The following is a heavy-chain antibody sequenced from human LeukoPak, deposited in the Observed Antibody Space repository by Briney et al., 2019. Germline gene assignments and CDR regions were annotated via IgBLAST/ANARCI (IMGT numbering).Heavy chain of an antibody. CDR1: GFTFSNYY. V-gene: IGHV3-53*01. J-gene: IGHJ3*02. Sequence: GGSLRLSCAASGFTFSNYYISWIRQAPGKGLEWVSVFYSGSSTYYADSVKGRFTISRDNSKNTLYLQMNSLRAEDTAVYYCAREDYYDSSGYGAFDIWGQGTMVTVSS. D-gene: IGHD3-22*01. CDR2: FYSGSST. CDR3: AREDYYDSSGYGAFDI.